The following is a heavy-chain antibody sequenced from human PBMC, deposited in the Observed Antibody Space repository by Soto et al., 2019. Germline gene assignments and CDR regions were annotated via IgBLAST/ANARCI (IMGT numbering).Heavy chain of an antibody. CDR2: IYYSGST. CDR3: ARWVTAANNWFDP. CDR1: GGSISSGDYY. Sequence: SETLSLTCTVSGGSISSGDYYWSWIRQPPGKGLEWIGYIYYSGSTYYNPSLKSRVTISVDTSKNQFSLKLSSVTAADTAVYYCARWVTAANNWFDPWGQGTLVTVSS. V-gene: IGHV4-30-4*01. D-gene: IGHD4-4*01. J-gene: IGHJ5*02.